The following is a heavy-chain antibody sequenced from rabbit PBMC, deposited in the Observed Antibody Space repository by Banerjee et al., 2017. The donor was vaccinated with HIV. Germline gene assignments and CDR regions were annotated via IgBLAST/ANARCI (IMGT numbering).Heavy chain of an antibody. CDR2: IDAGSGVT. J-gene: IGHJ4*01. Sequence: QSLEESGGDLVKPGASLTLTCTASGFSFSSSYWICWVRQAPGKGLEWIACIDAGSGVTVYASWAKGRFTISKTSSTTVTLQMTSLTAADTATYFCARDNSYNNGWDFNLWGPGTLVTVS. CDR3: ARDNSYNNGWDFNL. D-gene: IGHD3-1*01. V-gene: IGHV1S40*01. CDR1: GFSFSSSYW.